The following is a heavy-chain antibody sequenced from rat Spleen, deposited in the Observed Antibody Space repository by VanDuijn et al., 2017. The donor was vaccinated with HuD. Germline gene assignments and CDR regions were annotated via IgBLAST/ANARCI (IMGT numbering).Heavy chain of an antibody. CDR1: GFTFSNYG. CDR2: ISYDGIST. Sequence: EVQPVESGGGLVQPGRSLKLSCTASGFTFSNYGMAWVRQAPKKGLEWVATISYDGISTYYRDSVKGRFTISRDNAKSTLFLQMDSLRSEDTATYYCARQGTDNIKSYFDYWGQGVMVTVSS. J-gene: IGHJ2*01. CDR3: ARQGTDNIKSYFDY. V-gene: IGHV5-7*01. D-gene: IGHD1-11*01.